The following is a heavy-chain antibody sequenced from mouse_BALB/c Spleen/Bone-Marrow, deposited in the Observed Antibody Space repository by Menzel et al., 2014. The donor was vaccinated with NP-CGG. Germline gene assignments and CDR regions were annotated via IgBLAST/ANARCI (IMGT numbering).Heavy chain of an antibody. V-gene: IGHV1-14*01. D-gene: IGHD2-2*01. J-gene: IGHJ1*01. Sequence: EVKLVESGPELVKPGASVKMSCKASGYTFTSYVMHWVKQKPGQGLEWIGNINPYNDGTKYNEKFKGKATLTSDKFSSTAYMELGSLTSEDSAVYYCARSLYGFDWYFDVWGAGTTVTVSS. CDR1: GYTFTSYV. CDR3: ARSLYGFDWYFDV. CDR2: INPYNDGT.